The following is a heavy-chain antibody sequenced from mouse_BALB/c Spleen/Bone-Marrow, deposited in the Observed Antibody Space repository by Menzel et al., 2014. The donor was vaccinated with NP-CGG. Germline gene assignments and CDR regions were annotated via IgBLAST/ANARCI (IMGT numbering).Heavy chain of an antibody. V-gene: IGHV1-54*02. Sequence: QVQLQQSGGEVVKPGTSVKLSCKTSGFTFSNSYISWLKLKPGQSLEWIAWIIGGTGGTTYNQKFTGKAQLTVDTSSNTANIQLSSLTTEDSAIYYCARPLYGSSFAWFAYWGQGTLVTVSA. CDR2: IIGGTGGT. CDR3: ARPLYGSSFAWFAY. D-gene: IGHD1-1*01. J-gene: IGHJ3*01. CDR1: GFTFSNSY.